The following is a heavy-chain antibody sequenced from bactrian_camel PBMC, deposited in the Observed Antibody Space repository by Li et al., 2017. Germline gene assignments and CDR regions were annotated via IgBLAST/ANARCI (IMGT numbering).Heavy chain of an antibody. CDR1: GFTFSNYY. CDR2: IYRDGVTT. J-gene: IGHJ4*01. CDR3: ATDIGSWFVPNY. D-gene: IGHD6*01. Sequence: HVQLVESGGDLVQPGGSLRLSCAASGFTFSNYYMTWVRQAPGKGMEWVSSIYRDGVTTDYTDSVKGRFTISRDNAKNTVYLQMNSLKSEDTAVYYCATDIGSWFVPNYWGQGTQVTVS. V-gene: IGHV3-2*01.